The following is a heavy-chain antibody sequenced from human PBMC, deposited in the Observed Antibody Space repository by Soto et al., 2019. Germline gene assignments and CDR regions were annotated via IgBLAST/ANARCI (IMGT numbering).Heavy chain of an antibody. CDR2: IIPILGIA. D-gene: IGHD2-21*02. J-gene: IGHJ4*02. CDR3: ARVGGYGGGYCYLYYFDY. CDR1: GGTFSSYT. V-gene: IGHV1-69*02. Sequence: QVQLVQSGAEVKKPGSSVKVSCKASGGTFSSYTISWVRQAPGQGLEWMGKIIPILGIANYAQKFQGRVTITADKSTSTAYMELSSLRSEDTAVYYWARVGGYGGGYCYLYYFDYWGQGTLVTVSS.